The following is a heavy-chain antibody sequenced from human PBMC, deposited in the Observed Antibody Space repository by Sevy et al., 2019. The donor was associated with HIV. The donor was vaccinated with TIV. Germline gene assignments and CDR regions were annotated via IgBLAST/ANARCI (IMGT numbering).Heavy chain of an antibody. Sequence: SETLSLTCTVSGGSISSYYWSWIRQPPGKGLEWIGYIYYSGSTNYNPSLKSRVTISVDTSKNQFSLMLSSVTAADTAVYYCASGSITIFGVVIHDAFDIWGQGTMVTVSS. CDR2: IYYSGST. CDR1: GGSISSYY. CDR3: ASGSITIFGVVIHDAFDI. D-gene: IGHD3-3*01. J-gene: IGHJ3*02. V-gene: IGHV4-59*01.